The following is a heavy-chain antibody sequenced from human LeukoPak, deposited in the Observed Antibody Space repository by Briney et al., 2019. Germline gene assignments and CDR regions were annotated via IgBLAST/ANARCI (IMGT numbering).Heavy chain of an antibody. J-gene: IGHJ5*02. CDR3: ARCGGDCYRGRNWFDP. CDR1: GGSISSYY. Sequence: PSETLSLTCTVSGGSISSYYWSWIRQPAGKGLEWIGRIYTSGSTNYNPSLKSRVTMSVDTSKNQFSLKLSSVTAADTAVYYCARCGGDCYRGRNWFDPWGQGTLVTVSS. D-gene: IGHD2-21*01. CDR2: IYTSGST. V-gene: IGHV4-4*07.